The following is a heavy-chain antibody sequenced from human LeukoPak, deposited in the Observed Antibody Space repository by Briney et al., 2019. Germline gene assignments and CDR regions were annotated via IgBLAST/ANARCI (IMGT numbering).Heavy chain of an antibody. Sequence: PGGSLRLSCAASGFTFSSYGMHWVRQAPGKGLEWVAVVSYGGSNKYYADSVKGRFTISRDNSKNTLYLQMNSLRAEDTAAYYCAKTRTPYYYYYGMDVWGQGTTVTVSS. V-gene: IGHV3-30*18. D-gene: IGHD1-14*01. CDR1: GFTFSSYG. CDR2: VSYGGSNK. J-gene: IGHJ6*02. CDR3: AKTRTPYYYYYGMDV.